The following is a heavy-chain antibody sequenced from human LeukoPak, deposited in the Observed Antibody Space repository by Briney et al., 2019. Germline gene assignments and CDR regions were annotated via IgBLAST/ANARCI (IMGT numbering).Heavy chain of an antibody. V-gene: IGHV1-2*02. CDR2: INPNSGGT. D-gene: IGHD3-22*01. J-gene: IGHJ4*02. CDR3: ARDFLTYFYDSSGGVVSDPLDY. Sequence: ASVKVSCKASGYTFTGYYMHWVRQAPGQGLEWMGWINPNSGGTNYAQKFQGRVTMTRDTSISTAYMELSRLRSDDTAVYYCARDFLTYFYDSSGGVVSDPLDYWGQGTLVTVSS. CDR1: GYTFTGYY.